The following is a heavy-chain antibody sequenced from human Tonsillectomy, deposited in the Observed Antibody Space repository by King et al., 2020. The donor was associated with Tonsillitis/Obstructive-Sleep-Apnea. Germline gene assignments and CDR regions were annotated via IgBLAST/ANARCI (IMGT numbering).Heavy chain of an antibody. CDR1: GFTFSSYA. J-gene: IGHJ4*02. Sequence: QLVQSGGGVVQPGRSLRLSCAASGFTFSSYAMHWVRQAPGKGLEWVAVISYDGSNKYYADSVKGRFTISRDNSKNTLYLQMNSLRAEDTAVYYCSRGVELGYCSSTSCYWGYYWGQGTLVTVSS. CDR3: SRGVELGYCSSTSCYWGYY. CDR2: ISYDGSNK. V-gene: IGHV3-30*04. D-gene: IGHD2-2*01.